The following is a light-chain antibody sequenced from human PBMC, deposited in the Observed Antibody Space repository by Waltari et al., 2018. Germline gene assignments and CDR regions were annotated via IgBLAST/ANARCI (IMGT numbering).Light chain of an antibody. CDR2: QLS. CDR1: SIDGGKYHY. J-gene: IGLJ2*01. V-gene: IGLV2-14*01. Sequence: QSALTQPAPVPGSPGQSITIPCTGGSIDGGKYHYVTWYHHPPGNPPKHMIYQLSNLPSGVSNRFSGSKSGTTASLTISGLQAEDEADYYCTSYTITNTVIFGGGTRLTVL. CDR3: TSYTITNTVI.